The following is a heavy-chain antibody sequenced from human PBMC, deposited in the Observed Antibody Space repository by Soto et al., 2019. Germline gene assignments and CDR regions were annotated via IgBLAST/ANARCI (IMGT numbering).Heavy chain of an antibody. CDR2: IWYDGSNK. CDR3: ARESYYYYMDV. CDR1: GFTFSSYG. J-gene: IGHJ6*03. V-gene: IGHV3-33*01. Sequence: QVQLVESGGGVVQPGRSLRLSCAASGFTFSSYGMHWVRQAPGKGLEWVAVIWYDGSNKYYADSVKGRFTISRDNSKNTLYLQMNSLRAEDTAVYYCARESYYYYMDVWGKGTTVTVSS.